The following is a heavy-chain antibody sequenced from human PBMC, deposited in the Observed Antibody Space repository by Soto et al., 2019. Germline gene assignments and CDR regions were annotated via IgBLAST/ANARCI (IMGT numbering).Heavy chain of an antibody. CDR1: GFTFSSHA. J-gene: IGHJ6*03. Sequence: EVKLLESGGGLVQPGGSLRLSCEASGFTFSSHAMSWVRQAPGRGLEWVSTISSSGSGTYYADSVKGRFTISRDNSKNTLYLQMNRLRVQDTAVYYCAKDKDDGSGSAYPIRGYDYDIDVWGKGTAVTVSS. CDR2: ISSSGSGT. V-gene: IGHV3-23*01. CDR3: AKDKDDGSGSAYPIRGYDYDIDV. D-gene: IGHD3-10*01.